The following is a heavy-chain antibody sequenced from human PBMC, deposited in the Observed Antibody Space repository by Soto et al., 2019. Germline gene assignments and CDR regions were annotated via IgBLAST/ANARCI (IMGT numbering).Heavy chain of an antibody. D-gene: IGHD2-15*01. CDR3: ARGRYCLTGRCFPNWFDS. J-gene: IGHJ5*01. V-gene: IGHV4-30-4*01. CDR2: IYKSTTT. CDR1: GDSISTVDYF. Sequence: SETLSLTCSVSGDSISTVDYFWAWVRQPPGQALEYIGYIYKSTTTYYNPSFESRVAISLDTSKSQFSLNVTSVTAADTAVYFCARGRYCLTGRCFPNWFDSWGQGTLVTVSS.